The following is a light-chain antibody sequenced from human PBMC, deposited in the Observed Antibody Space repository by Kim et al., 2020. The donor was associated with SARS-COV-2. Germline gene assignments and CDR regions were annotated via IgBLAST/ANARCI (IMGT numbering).Light chain of an antibody. J-gene: IGKJ1*01. Sequence: LSPGEGATLSCRASQSIGSDLAWYQQKPGQAPRLLIYDAFNRATGFPARFSGSGSGTDFTLTISSLEPEDSAVYYCQQRNKWPRTFGQGTKVDIK. CDR1: QSIGSD. CDR3: QQRNKWPRT. V-gene: IGKV3-11*01. CDR2: DAF.